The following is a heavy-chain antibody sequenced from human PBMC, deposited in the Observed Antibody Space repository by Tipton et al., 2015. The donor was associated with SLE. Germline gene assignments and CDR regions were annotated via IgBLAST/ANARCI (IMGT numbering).Heavy chain of an antibody. CDR2: ISYDGSNK. J-gene: IGHJ3*01. CDR3: AREPIAASR. CDR1: GFTFSSYA. V-gene: IGHV3-30-3*01. D-gene: IGHD6-13*01. Sequence: SLRLSCAASGFTFSSYAMHWVRQAPGKGLEWVAVISYDGSNKYYADSVKGRFTISRDNSKNTLYLQMNSLRAEDTAVYYCAREPIAASRWGQGTMVTVSS.